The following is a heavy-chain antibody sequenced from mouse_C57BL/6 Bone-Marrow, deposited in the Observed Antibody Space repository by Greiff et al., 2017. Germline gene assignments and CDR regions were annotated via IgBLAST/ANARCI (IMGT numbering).Heavy chain of an antibody. Sequence: EVKLVESGGDLVKPGGSLKLSCAASGFTFSSYGMSWVRQTPDKRLEWVATISSGGSYTYYPDSVKGRFTISRDNAKNTLYLQMSSLKSENTAMYYCARQAYYYGSSYFYYAMDYWGQGTSVTVSS. D-gene: IGHD1-1*01. CDR3: ARQAYYYGSSYFYYAMDY. V-gene: IGHV5-6*01. J-gene: IGHJ4*01. CDR2: ISSGGSYT. CDR1: GFTFSSYG.